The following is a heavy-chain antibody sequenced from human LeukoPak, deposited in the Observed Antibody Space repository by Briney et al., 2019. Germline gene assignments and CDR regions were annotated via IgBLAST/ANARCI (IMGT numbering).Heavy chain of an antibody. CDR1: GFTFSDYY. Sequence: WGSLRLSGAASGFTFSDYYMSWIRQAPGKGLEWVSYISSSGSTIYYADSVKGRFTISRDNAKNSLYLQMNSLRAEDTAVYYCARDRLGSYSLYYFDYWGQGTLVTVSS. D-gene: IGHD1-26*01. CDR2: ISSSGSTI. J-gene: IGHJ4*02. CDR3: ARDRLGSYSLYYFDY. V-gene: IGHV3-11*04.